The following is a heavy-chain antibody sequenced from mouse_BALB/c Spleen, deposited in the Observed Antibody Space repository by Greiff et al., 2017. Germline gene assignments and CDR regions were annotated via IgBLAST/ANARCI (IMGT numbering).Heavy chain of an antibody. CDR1: GFTFSSYA. CDR2: ISSGGST. J-gene: IGHJ2*01. Sequence: EVQLVESGGGLVKPGGSLKLSCAASGFTFSSYAMPWVRQTPEKRLEWVASISSGGSTYYPDSVKGRFTISRDNARNILYLQMSSLRSEDTAMYYCARGDLFDYWGQGTTLTVSS. CDR3: ARGDLFDY. V-gene: IGHV5-6-5*01.